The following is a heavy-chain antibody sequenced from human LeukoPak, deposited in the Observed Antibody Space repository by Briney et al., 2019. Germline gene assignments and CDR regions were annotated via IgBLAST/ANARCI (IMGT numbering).Heavy chain of an antibody. J-gene: IGHJ4*02. CDR3: ARDQSSSWYNFDY. CDR2: ISSSSSYI. D-gene: IGHD6-13*01. V-gene: IGHV3-21*01. Sequence: PGGSLRLSCAASGFTFSSYSMNWVRQAPGKGLEWVSSISSSSSYIYYADSVKGRFTISRDNAKNSLYLQMNSLRAEDTAVYYCARDQSSSWYNFDYWGQGTLVTVSS. CDR1: GFTFSSYS.